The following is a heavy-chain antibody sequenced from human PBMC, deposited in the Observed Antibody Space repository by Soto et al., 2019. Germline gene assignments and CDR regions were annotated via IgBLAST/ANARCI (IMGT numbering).Heavy chain of an antibody. CDR2: ICYSGTT. CDR3: ARDKITGLFDY. Sequence: PSETLSLTCTVSGGSISSSSYCWGWIRQPPGKGLEWIGSICYSGTTYYNPSLKSRVTISVDTSKNQLSLKLTSVTAADTAVYYCARDKITGLFDYWGQGTLVTVSS. J-gene: IGHJ4*02. CDR1: GGSISSSSYC. D-gene: IGHD2-8*02. V-gene: IGHV4-39*07.